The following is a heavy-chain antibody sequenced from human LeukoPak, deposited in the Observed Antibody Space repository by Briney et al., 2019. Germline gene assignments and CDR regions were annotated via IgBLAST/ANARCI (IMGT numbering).Heavy chain of an antibody. CDR1: GFTFSSYA. Sequence: GGSLRLSCAASGFTFSSYAMHWVRQAPGKGLEWVAVISYDGSNKYYADSVKGRFTTSRDNSKNTLYLQMNSLRAEDTAVYYCAKDRAGATAIWGQGTLVTVSS. V-gene: IGHV3-30-3*01. J-gene: IGHJ4*02. CDR2: ISYDGSNK. D-gene: IGHD1-26*01. CDR3: AKDRAGATAI.